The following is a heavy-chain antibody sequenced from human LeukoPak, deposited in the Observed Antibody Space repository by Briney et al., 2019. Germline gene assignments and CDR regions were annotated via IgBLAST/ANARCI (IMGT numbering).Heavy chain of an antibody. J-gene: IGHJ4*02. CDR3: ARFRIATTATEDFDY. D-gene: IGHD6-13*01. CDR1: GYTFTTYG. CDR2: ISAFNGNT. Sequence: GASVKVSCKASGYTFTTYGFSWVRQAPGQGLEWMGWISAFNGNTEYAQKPQGRVTMTTDTSASTAYMELRSLRSDDTAVYYCARFRIATTATEDFDYWGQGTLVTVSS. V-gene: IGHV1-18*01.